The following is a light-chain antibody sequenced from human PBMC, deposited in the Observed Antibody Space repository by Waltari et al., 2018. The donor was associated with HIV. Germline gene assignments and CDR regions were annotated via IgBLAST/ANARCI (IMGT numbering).Light chain of an antibody. CDR1: QNIGTN. CDR3: QQYDTWPPKT. CDR2: GAS. Sequence: EIVMTQSPATLSVSPGERATLSCRASQNIGTNLAWYQQKPGQAPRLLIYGASTRATGIPARFSGSGAGTEFTLAISSLQAEDFAVYYCQQYDTWPPKTCGQGTKVEIK. V-gene: IGKV3-15*01. J-gene: IGKJ1*01.